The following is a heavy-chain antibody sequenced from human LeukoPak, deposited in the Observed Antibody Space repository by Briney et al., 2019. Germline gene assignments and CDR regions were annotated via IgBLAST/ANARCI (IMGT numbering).Heavy chain of an antibody. Sequence: SETLSLTCAVYGGSFSGYYWSWIRQPPGKGLEWIGEINHSGSTNYNPSLKSRVTISVDTSKHQFSLKLSSVTAADTAVYYCARQRGYYGSGSYTYWGQGTLVTVSS. D-gene: IGHD3-10*01. J-gene: IGHJ4*02. CDR1: GGSFSGYY. V-gene: IGHV4-34*01. CDR2: INHSGST. CDR3: ARQRGYYGSGSYTY.